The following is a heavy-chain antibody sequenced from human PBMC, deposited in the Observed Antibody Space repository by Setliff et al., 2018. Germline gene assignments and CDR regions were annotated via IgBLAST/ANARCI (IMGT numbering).Heavy chain of an antibody. D-gene: IGHD2-21*01. CDR3: AKDRVNDGFWDFDS. V-gene: IGHV3-23*01. CDR1: GFTFREYS. J-gene: IGHJ4*02. Sequence: GVSLRLSCATSGFTFREYSMAWVRKVPGKGLEWVASVIQGGQGGCAGSLRGRCSISRDNSKKTVLLQMSNLRAEDTATYYCAKDRVNDGFWDFDSWGQGIVVTVSS. CDR2: VIQGGQG.